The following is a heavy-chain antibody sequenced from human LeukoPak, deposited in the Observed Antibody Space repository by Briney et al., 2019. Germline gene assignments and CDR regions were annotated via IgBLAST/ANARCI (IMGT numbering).Heavy chain of an antibody. J-gene: IGHJ6*03. Sequence: ASVRVSCKASGYTFTSYGISWVRQAPGQGLEWMGWISAYNGNTNYAQKLQGRVTMTTDTSTSTAYMELRSLRSDDTAVYYCARGSEYSSPLYYYYMDVWGKGTTVTVSS. CDR3: ARGSEYSSPLYYYYMDV. D-gene: IGHD6-6*01. CDR1: GYTFTSYG. CDR2: ISAYNGNT. V-gene: IGHV1-18*01.